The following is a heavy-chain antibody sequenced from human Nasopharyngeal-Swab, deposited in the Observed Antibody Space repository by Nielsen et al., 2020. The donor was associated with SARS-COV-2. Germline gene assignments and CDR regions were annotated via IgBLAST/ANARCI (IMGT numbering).Heavy chain of an antibody. V-gene: IGHV3-23*01. CDR2: VSGSGGST. D-gene: IGHD3-22*01. J-gene: IGHJ4*02. Sequence: GESLKISCAASGFTFSSFAMTWVRQAPGKGLEWVSAVSGSGGSTYYADSLQGRFTISRDNSKNTLYLQMDSLRAEDAAIYYCAKRDDYYESSGLGDWGQGTLVTVSS. CDR1: GFTFSSFA. CDR3: AKRDDYYESSGLGD.